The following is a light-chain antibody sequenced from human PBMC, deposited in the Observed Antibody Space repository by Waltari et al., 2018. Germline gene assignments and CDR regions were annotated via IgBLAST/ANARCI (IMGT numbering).Light chain of an antibody. J-gene: IGKJ1*01. V-gene: IGKV1-5*03. CDR2: KAS. Sequence: DIQMTQSPSILSASVGDRVTLTCRASLNINSWLAWYQQKPGMAPKLLISKASTLESGVPSRFSGSGSGTEFTLTISSLQPDDLATYYCQQYRTNPWAFGQGTKV. CDR1: LNINSW. CDR3: QQYRTNPWA.